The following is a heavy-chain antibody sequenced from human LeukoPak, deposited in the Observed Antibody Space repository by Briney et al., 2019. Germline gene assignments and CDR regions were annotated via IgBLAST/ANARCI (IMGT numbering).Heavy chain of an antibody. CDR2: IYYSGST. V-gene: IGHV4-39*07. CDR1: GGSLSSSSYY. J-gene: IGHJ6*03. CDR3: AIIGVVVPAATGYMDV. Sequence: SETLSLTCTVSGGSLSSSSYYWGWIRQPPGKGLEWIGSIYYSGSTYYNPSLKSRVTISIDTSKNQFSLKLSSVTAADTAVYYCAIIGVVVPAATGYMDVWGKGTTVTVSS. D-gene: IGHD2-2*01.